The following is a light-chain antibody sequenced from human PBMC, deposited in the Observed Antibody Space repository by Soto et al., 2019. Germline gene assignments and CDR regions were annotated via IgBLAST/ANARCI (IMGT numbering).Light chain of an antibody. CDR1: QSISNY. J-gene: IGKJ4*01. CDR2: AAS. Sequence: DIQMTQSPASLSASVGDRVTITCRARQSISNYLNWYQLKPGKVPKLLIYAASTLKTGVPSRFSGSGSGTDFTLTISSLQADDSATYYCQQSYSSWATFGGGTKVEIK. CDR3: QQSYSSWAT. V-gene: IGKV1-39*01.